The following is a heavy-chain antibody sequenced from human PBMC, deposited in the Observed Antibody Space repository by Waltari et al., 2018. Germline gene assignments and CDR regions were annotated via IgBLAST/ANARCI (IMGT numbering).Heavy chain of an antibody. V-gene: IGHV4-31*03. CDR2: IYYSGST. D-gene: IGHD4-4*01. Sequence: QVQLQESGPGLVKPSQTLSLTCTVSGGSISSGGYYWSWIRQHPGKGLEWIGYIYYSGSTYYNPSLKSRVTISVETSKNQFSLKLSSVTAADTAVYYCARVVTDYSNPYYYYYYYMDVWGKGTTVTVSS. J-gene: IGHJ6*03. CDR3: ARVVTDYSNPYYYYYYYMDV. CDR1: GGSISSGGYY.